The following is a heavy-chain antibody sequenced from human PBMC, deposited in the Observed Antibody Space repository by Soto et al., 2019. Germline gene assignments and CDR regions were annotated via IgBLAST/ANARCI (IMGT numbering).Heavy chain of an antibody. Sequence: VQLVESGGGLVQPGGSLRLSCAASGFSFSNSAMNWVRQAPGKGLEWLSFITSTSSTIYYADSVKGRFTISRDNAKNSLFLHMDSLRDEDTAVYYCARGRDHAFDIWGQGTVVTVSS. CDR3: ARGRDHAFDI. V-gene: IGHV3-48*02. J-gene: IGHJ3*02. CDR1: GFSFSNSA. CDR2: ITSTSSTI.